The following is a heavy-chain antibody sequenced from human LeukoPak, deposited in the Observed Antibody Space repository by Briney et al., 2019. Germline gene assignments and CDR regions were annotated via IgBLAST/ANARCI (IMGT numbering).Heavy chain of an antibody. CDR3: AREVVGAGGGFDY. CDR2: INSDGSST. J-gene: IGHJ4*02. CDR1: GFTFSSYW. D-gene: IGHD1-26*01. V-gene: IGHV3-74*01. Sequence: GGSLRLSCAASGFTFSSYWMHWVRQAPGKGLVWVSRINSDGSSTSYADSVKGRFTISRDNAKNTLYLQMNSLRAEDTAVYYWAREVVGAGGGFDYWGQGNLVTVSS.